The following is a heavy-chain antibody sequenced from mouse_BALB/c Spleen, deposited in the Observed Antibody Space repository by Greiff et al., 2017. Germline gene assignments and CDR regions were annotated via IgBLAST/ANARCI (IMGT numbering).Heavy chain of an antibody. CDR1: GYAFTNYL. J-gene: IGHJ1*01. CDR3: ARGYGNEYFDV. D-gene: IGHD2-10*02. CDR2: INPGCGGT. V-gene: IGHV1-54*01. Sequence: QVQLQQSGAELVRPGTSVKVSCKASGYAFTNYLIEWVKQRPGQGLEWIGVINPGCGGTNYNEKFKGKATLTADKSSSTAYMQLSSLTSDDSAVYFCARGYGNEYFDVWGAGTTVTVSS.